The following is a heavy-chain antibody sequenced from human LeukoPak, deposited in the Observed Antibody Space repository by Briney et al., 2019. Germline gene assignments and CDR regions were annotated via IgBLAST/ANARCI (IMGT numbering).Heavy chain of an antibody. J-gene: IGHJ3*02. V-gene: IGHV4-59*08. CDR2: IYYSGST. D-gene: IGHD3-9*01. CDR1: GGSISSYY. CDR3: ARLAPYYDILTGYYHNAFDI. Sequence: SETLSLTCTVSGGSISSYYWNWIRQPPGKGLEWIGYIYYSGSTNYNPSLKSRVTISVDTSKNQFSLKLSSVTAADTAVYYCARLAPYYDILTGYYHNAFDIWGQGTMVTVSS.